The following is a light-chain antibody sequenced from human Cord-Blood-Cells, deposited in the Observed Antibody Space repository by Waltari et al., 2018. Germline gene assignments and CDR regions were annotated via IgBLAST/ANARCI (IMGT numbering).Light chain of an antibody. Sequence: IQMTPSPSSLPASVGDRFTITCRARQTIRNDLSWYHQKPAKAPKLLIYAATSLQSGVPARFSGSGAGTDFSLSISSLQPEDCATYYCLQDYNYPLTFGGGTKVEIK. V-gene: IGKV1-6*01. J-gene: IGKJ4*01. CDR2: AAT. CDR1: QTIRND. CDR3: LQDYNYPLT.